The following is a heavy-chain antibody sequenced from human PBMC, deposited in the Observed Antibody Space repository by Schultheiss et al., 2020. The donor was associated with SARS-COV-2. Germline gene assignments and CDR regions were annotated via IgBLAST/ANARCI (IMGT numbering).Heavy chain of an antibody. CDR2: IIPIFGTA. V-gene: IGHV1-69*05. D-gene: IGHD3-22*01. CDR3: AAVGHYDSSGY. Sequence: SVKVSCKASGYTFTSYGISWVRQAPGQGLEWMGGIIPIFGTANYAQEFQERVTITRDMSTRTAYMELNSLRSEDTAVYYCAAVGHYDSSGYWGQGTLVTVSS. J-gene: IGHJ4*02. CDR1: GYTFTSYG.